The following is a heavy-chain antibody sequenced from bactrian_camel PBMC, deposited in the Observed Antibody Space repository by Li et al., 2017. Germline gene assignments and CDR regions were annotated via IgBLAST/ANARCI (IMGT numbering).Heavy chain of an antibody. CDR3: ATGVYGLGYPLQASEYNY. V-gene: IGHV3S55*01. D-gene: IGHD5*01. J-gene: IGHJ4*01. Sequence: HVQLVESGGGSVQAGGSLRLSCAASGYPENSYYMAWFRQAPGTEREGVAAINGAGYTNYADSVKGRFTISIDNAKNTLYLQMNRLKPDDAAMYYCATGVYGLGYPLQASEYNYWGQGTQVTVS. CDR1: GYPENSYY. CDR2: INGAGYT.